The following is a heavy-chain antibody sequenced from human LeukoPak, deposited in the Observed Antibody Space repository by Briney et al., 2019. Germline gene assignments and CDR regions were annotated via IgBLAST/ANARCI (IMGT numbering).Heavy chain of an antibody. CDR3: ARDRGTWNDDGFDY. D-gene: IGHD1-1*01. CDR1: GGSISSSSYY. J-gene: IGHJ4*02. V-gene: IGHV4-39*07. Sequence: KPSETLSLTCTVSGGSISSSSYYWGWIRQPPGKGLEWIGSIYYSGSTYYNPSLKSRVTMSVDTSKNQFSLKLSSVTAADTAVYYCARDRGTWNDDGFDYWGQGTLVTVSS. CDR2: IYYSGST.